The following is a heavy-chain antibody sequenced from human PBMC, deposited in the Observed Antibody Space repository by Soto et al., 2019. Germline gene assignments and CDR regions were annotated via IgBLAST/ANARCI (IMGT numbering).Heavy chain of an antibody. Sequence: VQLLESGGDLVQPGGSLRLSCTASGFILSSYAMXWXXXXXXXXXXXVSSVSAGGDMKYNSDSVKGRFTISRDNSNNAXXLXMNXXXIXXTXXXXXXXXXXXXXXXXXSYXYSGLDVWGQGTTVTVS. V-gene: IGHV3-23*01. CDR1: GFILSSYA. J-gene: IGHJ6*02. CDR3: XXXXXXXXXXXXSYXYSGLDV. CDR2: VSAGGDMK.